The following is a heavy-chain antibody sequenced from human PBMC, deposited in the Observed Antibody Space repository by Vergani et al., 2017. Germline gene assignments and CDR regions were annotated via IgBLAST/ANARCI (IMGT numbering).Heavy chain of an antibody. D-gene: IGHD3-22*01. Sequence: EVQLVESGGGLVKPGGSLRLSCAASGFTFSSYSMNWVRQAPGKGLEWVSYISSSSSTIYYADSVKGRFTISRDNAKNSLYLQMNSLRAEDTAVYYCARDKGYYYDSSGYPDYWGQGTLVTVSS. J-gene: IGHJ4*02. CDR2: ISSSSSTI. CDR3: ARDKGYYYDSSGYPDY. CDR1: GFTFSSYS. V-gene: IGHV3-48*01.